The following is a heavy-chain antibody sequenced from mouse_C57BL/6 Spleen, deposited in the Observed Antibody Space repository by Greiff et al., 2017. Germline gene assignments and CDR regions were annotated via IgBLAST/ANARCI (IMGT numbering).Heavy chain of an antibody. Sequence: QVQLQQPGAELVMPGASVKLSCKASGYTFTSYWMHWVKQRPGQGLEWIGEIDPSDSYTNYNQKFKGKSTLTVDKSSSTAYMQHSSLTSEDSAVYYCARGYGSSYEAMDYWGQGTSVTVSS. CDR1: GYTFTSYW. CDR2: IDPSDSYT. J-gene: IGHJ4*01. D-gene: IGHD1-1*01. CDR3: ARGYGSSYEAMDY. V-gene: IGHV1-69*01.